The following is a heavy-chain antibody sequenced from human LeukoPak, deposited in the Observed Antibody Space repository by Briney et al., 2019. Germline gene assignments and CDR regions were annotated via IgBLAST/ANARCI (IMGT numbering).Heavy chain of an antibody. CDR2: ISAYSDNT. Sequence: ASVKVSCKASGYTFTSNGISWVRQAPGQGLEWMGRISAYSDNTNYAQKLQGRVTMTTDTSTNTAYMELRSLRSDDTAMYYCARGALYYGSSSLDYWGQRTLVTVSS. J-gene: IGHJ4*02. CDR3: ARGALYYGSSSLDY. D-gene: IGHD2-2*01. CDR1: GYTFTSNG. V-gene: IGHV1-18*01.